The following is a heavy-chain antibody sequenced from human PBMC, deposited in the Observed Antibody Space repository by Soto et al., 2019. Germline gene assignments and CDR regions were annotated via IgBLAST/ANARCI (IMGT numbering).Heavy chain of an antibody. CDR1: GFTFSNYG. CDR3: ARDNAPYCGGDCPDAFDI. J-gene: IGHJ3*02. D-gene: IGHD2-21*01. CDR2: IWYDGSNK. Sequence: PGGSQRLSSAASGFTFSNYGRHWVRQAPGKGLEWVAVIWYDGSNKYYADSVKGRFTISRDNSKNTLYLQMNSLRAEDTAVYYCARDNAPYCGGDCPDAFDIWGQGTMVTVSS. V-gene: IGHV3-33*01.